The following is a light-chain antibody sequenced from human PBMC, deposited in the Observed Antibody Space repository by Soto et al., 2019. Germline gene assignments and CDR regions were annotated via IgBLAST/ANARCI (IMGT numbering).Light chain of an antibody. CDR1: QTISTY. V-gene: IGKV1-39*01. J-gene: IGKJ4*01. CDR3: QQTYSDIS. CDR2: GAS. Sequence: DVRMTQSPSSLSASVGDTITITCRASQTISTYLNWFQQKSGESPRLLIYGASTLHDGVPSRFSGSGSGADFTLTISGLQPEDFATHHCQQTYSDISFGGGTRVE.